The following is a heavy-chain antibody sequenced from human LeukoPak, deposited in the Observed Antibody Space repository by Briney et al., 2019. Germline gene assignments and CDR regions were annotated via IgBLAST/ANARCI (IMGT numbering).Heavy chain of an antibody. J-gene: IGHJ4*02. V-gene: IGHV1-8*01. Sequence: ASVKVSCKASGYTFTSYDINWVRQATGQGLEWMGWMNPNSGNTGYAQKFQGRVTMTRNTSISTAYMELSSLRSEDTAVYYCARDQITKEWLTPSFDYWGQGTLVTVSS. CDR1: GYTFTSYD. CDR2: MNPNSGNT. D-gene: IGHD3-3*01. CDR3: ARDQITKEWLTPSFDY.